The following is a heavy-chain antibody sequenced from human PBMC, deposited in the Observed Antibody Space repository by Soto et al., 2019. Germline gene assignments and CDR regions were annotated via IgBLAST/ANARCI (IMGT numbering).Heavy chain of an antibody. CDR1: GGSISSSSYY. CDR2: IYYSGST. Sequence: QLQLQESGPGLVKPSETLSLTCTVSGGSISSSSYYWGWIRQPPGKGLEWIGSIYYSGSTSYNPSLKSRVTISVDTSKNLFSLKLSSVTATDTAVYHCARLHGTNWFDPWGQGTLVTVSS. J-gene: IGHJ5*02. CDR3: ARLHGTNWFDP. D-gene: IGHD6-13*01. V-gene: IGHV4-39*01.